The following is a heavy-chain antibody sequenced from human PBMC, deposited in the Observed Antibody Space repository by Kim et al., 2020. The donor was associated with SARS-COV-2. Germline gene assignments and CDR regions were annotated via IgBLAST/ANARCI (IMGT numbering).Heavy chain of an antibody. CDR2: IWYDGSNK. V-gene: IGHV3-33*01. D-gene: IGHD6-13*01. J-gene: IGHJ6*03. Sequence: GGSLRLSCAASGFTFSSYGMHWVRQAPGKGLEWVAVIWYDGSNKYYADSVKGRFTISRDNSKNTLYLQMNSLRAEDTAVYYCARDPLFSIAAAGTWDYYMDVWGKGTTVTVSS. CDR1: GFTFSSYG. CDR3: ARDPLFSIAAAGTWDYYMDV.